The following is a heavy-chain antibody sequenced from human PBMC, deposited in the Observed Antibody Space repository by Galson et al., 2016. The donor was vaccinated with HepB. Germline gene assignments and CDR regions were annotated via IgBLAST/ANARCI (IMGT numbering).Heavy chain of an antibody. D-gene: IGHD3-9*01. J-gene: IGHJ3*01. CDR1: GYRLSELS. V-gene: IGHV1-24*01. Sequence: SVKVSCKVSGYRLSELSMHWVRQAPGKGLEWVGGFDPEEGETLYAQKFQGRVTMTEDSTTDTAYMELRSLRSDDTAVYYCATVGYVTLTGYYMGDALDFWGQGTMVTVSS. CDR3: ATVGYVTLTGYYMGDALDF. CDR2: FDPEEGET.